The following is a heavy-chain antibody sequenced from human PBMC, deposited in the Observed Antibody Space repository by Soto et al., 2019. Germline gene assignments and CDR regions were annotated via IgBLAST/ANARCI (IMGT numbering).Heavy chain of an antibody. V-gene: IGHV3-48*03. CDR1: GFTFSSYE. CDR2: IGTSGKTI. D-gene: IGHD4-4*01. CDR3: ARDPAIYSGKFDYGLDV. J-gene: IGHJ6*02. Sequence: ESGGGLVQAGGSLRLFCAVSGFTFSSYEMNWVRQAPGRGLEGVSYIGTSGKTIYYADRVRGRFTISRDNAKNSLYLQMNSLRAEDTAVYFCARDPAIYSGKFDYGLDVWGRGTTVTVSS.